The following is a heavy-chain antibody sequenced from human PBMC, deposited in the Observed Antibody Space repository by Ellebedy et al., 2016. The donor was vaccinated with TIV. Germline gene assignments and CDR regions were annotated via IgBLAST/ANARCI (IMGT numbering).Heavy chain of an antibody. Sequence: AASVKVSCKAPGDTFTSHAMHWARQAPGQRPEWMGWINAGNGDTSYSQKFQGRVTLTRDTSASTAYMGLSRLRSEDTAVYYCTRTSDSGTYYSYYYGMDVWGQGTTVTVSS. CDR1: GDTFTSHA. D-gene: IGHD3-10*01. V-gene: IGHV1-3*01. CDR2: INAGNGDT. J-gene: IGHJ6*02. CDR3: TRTSDSGTYYSYYYGMDV.